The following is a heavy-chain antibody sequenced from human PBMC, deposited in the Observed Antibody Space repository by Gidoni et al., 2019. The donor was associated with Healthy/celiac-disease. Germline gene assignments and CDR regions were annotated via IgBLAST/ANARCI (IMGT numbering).Heavy chain of an antibody. J-gene: IGHJ4*02. CDR3: ARDHPPYSSSSKRGLDY. D-gene: IGHD6-6*01. V-gene: IGHV1-69*06. CDR2: IIPIFGTA. CDR1: GGTFRRYA. Sequence: QVQLVQSGAEVKKPGYSVKVSFKASGGTFRRYAISWVRQAPGQGLEWMGGIIPIFGTANYAQKFQGRVTITADKSTSTAYMELSSLRSEDTAVYYCARDHPPYSSSSKRGLDYWGQGTLVTVSS.